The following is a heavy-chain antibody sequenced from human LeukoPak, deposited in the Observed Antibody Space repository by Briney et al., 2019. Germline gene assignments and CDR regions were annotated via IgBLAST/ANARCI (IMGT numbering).Heavy chain of an antibody. Sequence: PSETLSLTCTVSGGSISSDYWSWIRQSPGKGLEWIGYIYYSGTTSYNPSLKSRVTISLDTSRNQFSLKLSSVTAADTAVYYCARGANWGSPDYWGQGTLVTVSS. V-gene: IGHV4-59*01. D-gene: IGHD7-27*01. J-gene: IGHJ4*02. CDR1: GGSISSDY. CDR3: ARGANWGSPDY. CDR2: IYYSGTT.